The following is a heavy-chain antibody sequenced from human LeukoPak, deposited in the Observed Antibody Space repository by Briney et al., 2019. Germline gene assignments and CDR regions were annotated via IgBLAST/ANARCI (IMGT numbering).Heavy chain of an antibody. CDR2: IIPIFGTA. CDR3: ARDAPFTTVTSTGGFDP. Sequence: ASVTVSCKASGGTFSSYAISWVRQAPGQGLEWMGGIIPIFGTANYAQKFQGRVTITADESTSTAYMELSSLRSEDTAVYYYARDAPFTTVTSTGGFDPWGQGTLVTVSS. V-gene: IGHV1-69*13. D-gene: IGHD4-17*01. CDR1: GGTFSSYA. J-gene: IGHJ5*02.